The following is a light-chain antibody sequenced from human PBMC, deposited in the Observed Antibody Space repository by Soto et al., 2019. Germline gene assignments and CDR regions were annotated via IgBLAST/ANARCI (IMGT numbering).Light chain of an antibody. Sequence: QSVLTQPPSVSGAPGQRVTISCTGSSSNIGAGYDVHWYQQLPGTAPKPLIYGNSNRPSGVPDRFSGSKSGTSATLVITGLQAEDEADYCCQYYDNSLSGYVFATGTKVTVL. CDR2: GNS. CDR1: SSNIGAGYD. J-gene: IGLJ1*01. CDR3: QYYDNSLSGYV. V-gene: IGLV1-40*01.